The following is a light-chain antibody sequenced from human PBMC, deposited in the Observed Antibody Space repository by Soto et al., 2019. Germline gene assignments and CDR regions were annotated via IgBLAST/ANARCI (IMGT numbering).Light chain of an antibody. CDR3: QRFYAYPYT. Sequence: DIPLTQSPSTLSASVGDRVTITCRASPNIATWLAWYQQKPGKAPKLLIYKASTLESGVPSRFSGSGSGTECTLTISTLQPDDFATYYCQRFYAYPYTFGQGTKLEIK. CDR1: PNIATW. J-gene: IGKJ2*01. CDR2: KAS. V-gene: IGKV1-5*03.